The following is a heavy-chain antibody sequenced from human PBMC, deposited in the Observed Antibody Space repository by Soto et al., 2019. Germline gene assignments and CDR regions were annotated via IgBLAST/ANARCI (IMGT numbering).Heavy chain of an antibody. V-gene: IGHV4-31*03. J-gene: IGHJ6*03. CDR2: IYYSGST. CDR1: GGSISSGGYY. Sequence: QVQLQESGPGLVKPSQTLSLTCTVSGGSISSGGYYWSWIRQHPGKGLEWIGYIYYSGSTYYNPSLKSRVIISVDTSKNQFSLKLSSVSAADTAVYYCARSGGYCSSTSCYGPYYYYMDVWGKGTTVTVSS. CDR3: ARSGGYCSSTSCYGPYYYYMDV. D-gene: IGHD2-2*01.